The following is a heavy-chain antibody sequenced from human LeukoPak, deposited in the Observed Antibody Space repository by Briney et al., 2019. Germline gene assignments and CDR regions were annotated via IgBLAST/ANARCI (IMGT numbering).Heavy chain of an antibody. D-gene: IGHD3-22*01. CDR3: ARDGDSSPFDY. V-gene: IGHV4-30-4*01. CDR1: GGSISSGDYY. J-gene: IGHJ4*02. CDR2: IYYSGST. Sequence: SETLSLTCTVSGGSISSGDYYWSWIRQPPGKGLEWIGYIYYSGSTYCNPSLKSRVTIPVDTSKNQFSLKLSSVTAADTAVYYCARDGDSSPFDYWGQGTLVTVSS.